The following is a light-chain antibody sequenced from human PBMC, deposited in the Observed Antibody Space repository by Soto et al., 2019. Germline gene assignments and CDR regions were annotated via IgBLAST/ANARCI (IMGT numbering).Light chain of an antibody. CDR3: QQYNKWPRT. V-gene: IGKV3-15*01. J-gene: IGKJ1*01. Sequence: IGMSQSAATVSVSTGERVTLSCRASQSVSSNLVWYHQKPGQAPRLLIYDASTRATGIPARYSGSGSGTEFNFTISSLQSEDFAVYFCQQYNKWPRTFGQGTKVDI. CDR1: QSVSSN. CDR2: DAS.